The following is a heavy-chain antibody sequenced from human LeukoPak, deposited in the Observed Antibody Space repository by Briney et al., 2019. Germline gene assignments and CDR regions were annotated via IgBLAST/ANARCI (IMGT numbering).Heavy chain of an antibody. Sequence: SETLSLTCTVTGGSITSYYWTWIRQPAGKGLEGIGRIFSSGSTNYNPSLKSRVTMSVDTSKNQFSLNLSSVTAADTAVYYCARDQFDYGSGSPFDYWGQGTLVTVSS. CDR3: ARDQFDYGSGSPFDY. CDR1: GGSITSYY. D-gene: IGHD3-10*01. V-gene: IGHV4-4*07. CDR2: IFSSGST. J-gene: IGHJ4*02.